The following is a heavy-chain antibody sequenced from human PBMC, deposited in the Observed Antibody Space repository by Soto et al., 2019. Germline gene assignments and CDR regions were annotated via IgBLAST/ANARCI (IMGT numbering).Heavy chain of an antibody. V-gene: IGHV3-48*01. J-gene: IGHJ6*02. CDR1: GFTFSSYS. D-gene: IGHD3-22*01. CDR3: ARSRRDLEIEEYYDSSGTSYGMDV. CDR2: ISSSSSTI. Sequence: GGSLRLSCAASGFTFSSYSMNWVRQAPGKGLEWVSYISSSSSTIYYADSVKGRFTISRDNAKNTLYLQMNSLRAEDTAVYYCARSRRDLEIEEYYDSSGTSYGMDVWGQGTTVTVSS.